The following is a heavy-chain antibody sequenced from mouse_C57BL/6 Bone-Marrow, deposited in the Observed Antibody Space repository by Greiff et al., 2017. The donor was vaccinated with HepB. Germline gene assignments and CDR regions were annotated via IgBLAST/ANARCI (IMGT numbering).Heavy chain of an antibody. D-gene: IGHD1-1*01. J-gene: IGHJ1*03. Sequence: VQLKESGPELVKPGASVKMSCKASGYTFTDYNMHWVKQSHGKSLEWIGYINPNNGGTSYNQKFKGKATLTVNKSSSTAYMELRSLTSEDSAVYYCARGDGTGYFDVWGTGTTVTVSS. CDR3: ARGDGTGYFDV. V-gene: IGHV1-22*01. CDR2: INPNNGGT. CDR1: GYTFTDYN.